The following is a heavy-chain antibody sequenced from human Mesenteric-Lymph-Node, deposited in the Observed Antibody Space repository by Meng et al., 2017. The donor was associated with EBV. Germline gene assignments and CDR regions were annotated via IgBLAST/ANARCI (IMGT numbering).Heavy chain of an antibody. J-gene: IGHJ4*02. CDR1: GGVISRSGFY. Sequence: QMTRPASGPGPVKPSETLSRPCDVSGGVISRSGFYWGWIRQPPGKGLEWIGRVSYSGTTSYNPSLRSRVTISADTSKNQFSLRLTSLTAADTAIYYCAGRGFYTLFDYWGQGTLVTVSS. V-gene: IGHV4-39*07. CDR2: VSYSGTT. CDR3: AGRGFYTLFDY. D-gene: IGHD3-3*01.